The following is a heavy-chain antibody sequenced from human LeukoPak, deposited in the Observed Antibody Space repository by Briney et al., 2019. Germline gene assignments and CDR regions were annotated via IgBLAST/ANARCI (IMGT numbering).Heavy chain of an antibody. CDR1: GGSISSSSYY. CDR3: ARLYDSSLDAFDI. V-gene: IGHV4-39*01. J-gene: IGHJ3*02. CDR2: IYYSGST. D-gene: IGHD3-22*01. Sequence: PSETLSLTCTVSGGSISSSSYYWGWIRQPPGKGLEWIGSIYYSGSTYYNPSLKSRVTISVDTSKNQFSLKLSSVTAADTAVYYCARLYDSSLDAFDIWGQGTMVTVSS.